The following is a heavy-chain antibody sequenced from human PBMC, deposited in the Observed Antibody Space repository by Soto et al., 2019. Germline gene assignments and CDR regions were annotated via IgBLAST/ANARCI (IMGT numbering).Heavy chain of an antibody. CDR3: ASSKYYYGSGSSYNWFDP. Sequence: PSETLSLTCTVSGGSISSGDYYWSWIRQPPGKGLEWIGYIYYSGSTYYNPSLKSRITISVDTSKNQFSLKLSSVTAADTAVYYCASSKYYYGSGSSYNWFDPWGQGTLVTVSS. V-gene: IGHV4-30-4*01. CDR2: IYYSGST. D-gene: IGHD3-10*01. J-gene: IGHJ5*02. CDR1: GGSISSGDYY.